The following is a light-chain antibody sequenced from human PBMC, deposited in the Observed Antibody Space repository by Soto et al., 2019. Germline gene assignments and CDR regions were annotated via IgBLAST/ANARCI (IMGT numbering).Light chain of an antibody. Sequence: QSALTQPPSVSGSPGQSVTISCTGTSSDVGSYNRVSWYQQPPGTAPKLMIYEVSNRPSGVPDRFSGSKSDNTASLTISGLQAEDEADYYCSSYTSSSTFVFGTGTQLTVL. CDR2: EVS. CDR1: SSDVGSYNR. CDR3: SSYTSSSTFV. J-gene: IGLJ1*01. V-gene: IGLV2-18*02.